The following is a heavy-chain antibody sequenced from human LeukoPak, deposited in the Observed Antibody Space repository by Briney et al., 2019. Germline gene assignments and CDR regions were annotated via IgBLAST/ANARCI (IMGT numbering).Heavy chain of an antibody. CDR1: GFTFSSYA. CDR3: AREVSEGFDF. V-gene: IGHV3-21*01. D-gene: IGHD3-22*01. J-gene: IGHJ4*02. Sequence: GGSLRLSCAASGFTFSSYAMNWIRQAPGKGLEWVSSFGTRSTSIYHAGSVKGRFAISRDNAKNSLYLQMNSLRAEDTALYYCAREVSEGFDFWGQGTLVTVSS. CDR2: FGTRSTSI.